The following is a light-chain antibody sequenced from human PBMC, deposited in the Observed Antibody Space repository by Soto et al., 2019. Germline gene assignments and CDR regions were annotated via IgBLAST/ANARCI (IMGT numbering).Light chain of an antibody. Sequence: QSALTQPPSVSAAPGQKVTISCSGSSSNIGRTSVSWYQQLPETAPRLLIYENNKRPSGIPDRFSGSKSGTSATLVITGLQTGDEADYFCGTWDSNLSADIFGTGTEVTVL. CDR1: SSNIGRTS. CDR3: GTWDSNLSADI. J-gene: IGLJ1*01. CDR2: ENN. V-gene: IGLV1-51*02.